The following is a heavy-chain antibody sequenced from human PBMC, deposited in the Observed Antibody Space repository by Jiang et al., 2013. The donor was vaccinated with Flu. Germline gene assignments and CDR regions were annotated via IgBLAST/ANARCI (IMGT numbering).Heavy chain of an antibody. CDR2: ISWNSGSI. Sequence: LLESGGGLVQPGRSLRLSCAASGFTFDDYAMHWVRQAPGKGLEWVSGISWNSGSIGYADSVKGRFTISRDNAKNSLYLQMNSLRAEDTALYYCAKVHDSSGYYPRYYPLSYFDYWGQGTLVTVSS. CDR3: AKVHDSSGYYPRYYPLSYFDY. D-gene: IGHD3-22*01. CDR1: GFTFDDYA. J-gene: IGHJ4*02. V-gene: IGHV3-9*01.